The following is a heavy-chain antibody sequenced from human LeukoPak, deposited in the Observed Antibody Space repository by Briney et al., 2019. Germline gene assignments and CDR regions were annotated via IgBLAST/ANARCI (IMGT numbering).Heavy chain of an antibody. D-gene: IGHD3-10*01. Sequence: ASVKVSCKASGYTFSSFGISWVRQAPGQGLEWMGWISAYIGHTNCSQKFQGRVTLTTDTSTSTAYMELRSLTSEDTAVYYCARGLNRDYYFDYWGQGTLVTVSS. CDR1: GYTFSSFG. V-gene: IGHV1-18*01. CDR3: ARGLNRDYYFDY. J-gene: IGHJ4*02. CDR2: ISAYIGHT.